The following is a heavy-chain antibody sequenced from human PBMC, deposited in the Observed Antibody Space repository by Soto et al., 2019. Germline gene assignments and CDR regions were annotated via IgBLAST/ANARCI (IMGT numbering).Heavy chain of an antibody. V-gene: IGHV5-51*01. CDR3: ARIIEYFRNNDCSWTFDV. Sequence: GESLKISCKTSGYSFISYWVAWVRQLPGKGLEWMGTFYPGDSTSTYSPSFQGQVTISVDTSITTAYLQLNSLKASDTAMYYCARIIEYFRNNDCSWTFDVWGQGTMVTVSS. D-gene: IGHD2-21*01. CDR1: GYSFISYW. J-gene: IGHJ3*01. CDR2: FYPGDSTS.